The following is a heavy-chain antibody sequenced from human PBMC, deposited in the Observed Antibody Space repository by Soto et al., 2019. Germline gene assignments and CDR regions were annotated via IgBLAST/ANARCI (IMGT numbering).Heavy chain of an antibody. CDR2: ISYDGDNK. CDR1: GFTFRNYG. CDR3: AKKIIGYDAHSEAMDV. V-gene: IGHV3-30*18. J-gene: IGHJ6*02. Sequence: PGGSLRLSCTPSGFTFRNYGLVWVRQAPGKGLEWGALISYDGDNKYYPDSARGRFTVTRDNFKNMLFLHMDSLRPEDAAVYYCAKKIIGYDAHSEAMDVWGQGTTVTVSS. D-gene: IGHD5-12*01.